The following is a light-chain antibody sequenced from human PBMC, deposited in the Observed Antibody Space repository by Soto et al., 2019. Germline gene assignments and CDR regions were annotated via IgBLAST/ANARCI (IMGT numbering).Light chain of an antibody. CDR2: GNS. V-gene: IGLV1-40*01. CDR3: QSYCSSLSAVV. Sequence: QAVVTQPPSVSGAPGQRVTISCTGSSSNIGAGYDVHWYQQLPGTAPKLLIYGNSNRPSGVPDRFSGSKSGTSASLAITGLQAEDEADYYCQSYCSSLSAVVFGGGTKLTVL. CDR1: SSNIGAGYD. J-gene: IGLJ2*01.